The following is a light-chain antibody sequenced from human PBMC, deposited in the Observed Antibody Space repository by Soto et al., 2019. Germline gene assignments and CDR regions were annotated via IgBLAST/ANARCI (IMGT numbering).Light chain of an antibody. J-gene: IGLJ1*01. CDR1: SGSIASNY. V-gene: IGLV6-57*03. CDR3: QSYDSSNHYV. CDR2: EDN. Sequence: NFMLTQPHSVSESPGKTVTISCTRSSGSIASNYVQWYQQSPGSAPTTVIYEDNHRPPGVPDRFSGSIDSSSNSASLTIPGLKTEDEADYYCQSYDSSNHYVFGTGTKLTVL.